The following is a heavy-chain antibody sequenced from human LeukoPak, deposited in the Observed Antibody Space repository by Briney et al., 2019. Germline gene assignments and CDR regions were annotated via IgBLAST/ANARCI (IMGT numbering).Heavy chain of an antibody. Sequence: PGGSLRLSCSVAGFAFGDFYAQWVGQAPGKGVEGVALISYDGWINYYEDSVKGRITISRENTKKTLYLQMNSLRAEGTAVYYCAREAAVRGHAGSTSGLDYWGQGSLVTVSS. CDR2: ISYDGWIN. CDR3: AREAAVRGHAGSTSGLDY. J-gene: IGHJ4*02. D-gene: IGHD6-25*01. V-gene: IGHV3-30*01. CDR1: GFAFGDFY.